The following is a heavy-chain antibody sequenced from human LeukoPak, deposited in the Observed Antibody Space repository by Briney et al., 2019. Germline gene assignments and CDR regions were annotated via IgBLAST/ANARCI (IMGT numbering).Heavy chain of an antibody. CDR2: ISWNSGSI. CDR3: ARDQWSGLAILTGARFDY. Sequence: PGGSLRLSCAASGFTFDDYAMHWVRQAPGKGLEWVSGISWNSGSIGYADSVKGRFTISRDNAKNSLSLQMNSLRAEDTAVYYCARDQWSGLAILTGARFDYWGQGTLVTVSS. J-gene: IGHJ4*02. CDR1: GFTFDDYA. V-gene: IGHV3-9*01. D-gene: IGHD3-9*01.